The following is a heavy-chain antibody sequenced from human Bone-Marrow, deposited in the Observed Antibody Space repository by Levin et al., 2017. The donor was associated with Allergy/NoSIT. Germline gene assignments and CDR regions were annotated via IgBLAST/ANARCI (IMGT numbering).Heavy chain of an antibody. CDR1: GVSMSRSGYF. D-gene: IGHD3-10*01. CDR3: ARSGRYFFDY. V-gene: IGHV4-31*11. J-gene: IGHJ4*02. Sequence: PSETLSLTCVVSGVSMSRSGYFWSWIRQHPEKGLEWIGYIYHNGTSYYNPSLKSRLIIAIETSKNQFSMKLSSVSAADTARYYCARSGRYFFDYWGQGTLVNVSS. CDR2: IYHNGTS.